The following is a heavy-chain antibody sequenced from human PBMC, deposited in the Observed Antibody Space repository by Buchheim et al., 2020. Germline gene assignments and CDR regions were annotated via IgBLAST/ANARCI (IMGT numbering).Heavy chain of an antibody. CDR1: GFTFSSYA. CDR2: LRGSGDSP. D-gene: IGHD6-19*01. Sequence: EVQLLESGGGLVQPGGSLRLSCAASGFTFSSYAMNWVRQAPGKGLEWVAVLRGSGDSPYYADSVEGRFTISRDNSKDTLFLQLNSLRAEDTAVYYCARGNTVAGPVLFDYWGQGAL. CDR3: ARGNTVAGPVLFDY. J-gene: IGHJ4*02. V-gene: IGHV3-23*01.